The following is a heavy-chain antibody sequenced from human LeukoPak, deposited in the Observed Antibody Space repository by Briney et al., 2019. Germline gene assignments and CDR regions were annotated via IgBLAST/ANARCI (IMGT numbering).Heavy chain of an antibody. J-gene: IGHJ3*02. Sequence: SETLSLTCAVYGEFFSGYYWSWIRQPPGKGLEWIGEINHSGSTNYNPSLKSRVTISVDTSKNQFSLKLSSVTAADTAVYYCASGSNRGAFDIWGQGTMVTVSS. V-gene: IGHV4-34*01. CDR3: ASGSNRGAFDI. CDR2: INHSGST. D-gene: IGHD3-10*01. CDR1: GEFFSGYY.